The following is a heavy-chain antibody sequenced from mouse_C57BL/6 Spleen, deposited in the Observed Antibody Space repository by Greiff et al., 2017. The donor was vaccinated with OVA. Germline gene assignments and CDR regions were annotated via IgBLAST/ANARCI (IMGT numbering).Heavy chain of an antibody. Sequence: QVQLQQSGAELVRPGASVKLSCKASGYTFTDYYINWVKQRPGQGLEWIARIYPGSGNTYYNEKFKGKATLTAEKSSSTAYMQLSSLTSEDSAVYFCAREGYDYDAMDYWGQGTSVTVSS. D-gene: IGHD3-1*01. J-gene: IGHJ4*01. CDR3: AREGYDYDAMDY. CDR2: IYPGSGNT. V-gene: IGHV1-76*01. CDR1: GYTFTDYY.